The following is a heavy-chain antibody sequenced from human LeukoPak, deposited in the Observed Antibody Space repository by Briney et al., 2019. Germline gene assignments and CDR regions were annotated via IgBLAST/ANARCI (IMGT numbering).Heavy chain of an antibody. D-gene: IGHD6-6*01. J-gene: IGHJ4*02. Sequence: ASVKVSCKASGGTFSSYTISWVRQAPGQGLEWMGWINPNSGGTNYAQMFQGRVTMTRDTSISTAYMELSRLRSDDTAVYYCARVSEYSSSSVRGEGTLVTVSS. CDR1: GGTFSSYT. CDR2: INPNSGGT. CDR3: ARVSEYSSSSV. V-gene: IGHV1-2*02.